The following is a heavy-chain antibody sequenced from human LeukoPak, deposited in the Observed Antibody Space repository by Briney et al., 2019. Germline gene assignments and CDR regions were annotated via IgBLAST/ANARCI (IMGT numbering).Heavy chain of an antibody. CDR3: AREGYYDSSGYLGVFDY. Sequence: GGSLRLSCAASGFTFSSYEMNWVRQAPGKGLGWVSHISSSGSTKAYADSVKGRFTISRDNAKNSLYLQMNSLRAEDTAVYYCAREGYYDSSGYLGVFDYWGQGTLVTVSS. V-gene: IGHV3-48*03. D-gene: IGHD3-22*01. J-gene: IGHJ4*02. CDR1: GFTFSSYE. CDR2: ISSSGSTK.